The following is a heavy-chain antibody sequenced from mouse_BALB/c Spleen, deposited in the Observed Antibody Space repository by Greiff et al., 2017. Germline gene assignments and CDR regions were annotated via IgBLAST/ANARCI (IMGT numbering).Heavy chain of an antibody. CDR3: AATGREDYAMDV. Sequence: QVQLQQSGPGLVQPSPSLSITCTASGFSLTSYGVHWVRQSPGQGLEWLGVIWSGGSTDYNAAIISSLSTRKANSKSQVFFKMSSLQADDTAIYYCAATGREDYAMDVWGEGTTVTVSS. CDR2: IWSGGST. J-gene: IGHJ4*01. V-gene: IGHV2-4*02. CDR1: GFSLTSYG. D-gene: IGHD4-1*02.